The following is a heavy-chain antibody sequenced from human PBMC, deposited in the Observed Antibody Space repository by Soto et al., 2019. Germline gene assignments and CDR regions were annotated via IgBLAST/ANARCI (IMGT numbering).Heavy chain of an antibody. V-gene: IGHV1-46*01. D-gene: IGHD6-13*01. CDR2: INPSGGST. J-gene: IGHJ6*02. CDR1: GYTFTSYY. Sequence: ASVKVSCKSSGYTFTSYYMHWVRQAPGQGLDWTGIINPSGGSTSYAQKFQGRVTMTRDTSTSTVYMELSSLRSEDTAVYYCARDVDSSSWYGRVGFYYYYGMDVWGQGTTVTVSS. CDR3: ARDVDSSSWYGRVGFYYYYGMDV.